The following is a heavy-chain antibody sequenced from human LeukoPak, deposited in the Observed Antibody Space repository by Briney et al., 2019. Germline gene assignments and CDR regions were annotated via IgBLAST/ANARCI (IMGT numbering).Heavy chain of an antibody. Sequence: PSETLSLTCTVSGGSLSSGGYYWSWIRQPPGKGLEWIGYIYHSGSTYYNPSLKSRVTISVDRSKNQFSLKLSSVTAADTAVYYCARSRGDEWELPTYYFDYWGQGTLVTVSS. CDR2: IYHSGST. V-gene: IGHV4-30-2*01. D-gene: IGHD1-26*01. J-gene: IGHJ4*02. CDR3: ARSRGDEWELPTYYFDY. CDR1: GGSLSSGGYY.